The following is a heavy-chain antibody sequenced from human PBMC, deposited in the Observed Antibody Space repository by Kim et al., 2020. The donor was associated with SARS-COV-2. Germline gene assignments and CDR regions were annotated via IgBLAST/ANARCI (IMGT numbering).Heavy chain of an antibody. V-gene: IGHV4-39*01. CDR2: IYYSGST. Sequence: SETLSLTCTVSGGSISSSSYYWVWIRQPPGKGLEWIGSIYYSGSTYYNPSLKSRVTISVDTSKNQFSLKLSSVTAADTAVYYCVGCEGVRGGQQLVYYYYYGMDVWGQGTTVTVSS. J-gene: IGHJ6*02. CDR1: GGSISSSSYY. CDR3: VGCEGVRGGQQLVYYYYYGMDV. D-gene: IGHD6-13*01.